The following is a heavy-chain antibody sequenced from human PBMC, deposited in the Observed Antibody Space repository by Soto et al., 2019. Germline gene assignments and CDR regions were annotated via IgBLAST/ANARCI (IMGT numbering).Heavy chain of an antibody. V-gene: IGHV2-5*02. CDR2: IYWDGDT. CDR1: GFSLNTGGLG. Sequence: QITLKESGPTLVKPTQTLTLTCTFSGFSLNTGGLGVGWIRQPPGKALECLALIYWDGDTRYSPSPQSRLITPKATSNNPVVLTMTHMAPVDTATYYCVHSRCGGDCLRSYSSHYSYGMDVWGQGNTVTVSS. CDR3: VHSRCGGDCLRSYSSHYSYGMDV. D-gene: IGHD2-21*02. J-gene: IGHJ6*02.